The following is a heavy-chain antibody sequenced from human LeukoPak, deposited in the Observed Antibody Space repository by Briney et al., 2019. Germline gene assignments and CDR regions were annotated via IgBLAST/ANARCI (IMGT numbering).Heavy chain of an antibody. J-gene: IGHJ4*02. CDR1: GGSFSGCY. V-gene: IGHV4-31*11. Sequence: SETLSLTCAVYGGSFSGCYWSWIRQHPGKGLERIGYIYYSGSTYYNPSLKSRVTMSVDTSKNQFSLKLSSVTAADTAVYYCARDRIQLRAFDYWGQGTLVTVSS. D-gene: IGHD5-18*01. CDR3: ARDRIQLRAFDY. CDR2: IYYSGST.